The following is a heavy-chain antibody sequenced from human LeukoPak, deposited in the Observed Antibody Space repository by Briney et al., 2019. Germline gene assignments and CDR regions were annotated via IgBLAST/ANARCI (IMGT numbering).Heavy chain of an antibody. D-gene: IGHD5-12*01. Sequence: PSETLSLTCTVSGGSISSYYWSWIRQPPGKGLEWIGYIYYSGSTNYNPSLKSRVTISVDTSKNQFSLKLSSVTAADTAVYYCAKVALPRGAYYYMDVWGKGTTVTVSS. CDR1: GGSISSYY. V-gene: IGHV4-59*08. CDR2: IYYSGST. J-gene: IGHJ6*03. CDR3: AKVALPRGAYYYMDV.